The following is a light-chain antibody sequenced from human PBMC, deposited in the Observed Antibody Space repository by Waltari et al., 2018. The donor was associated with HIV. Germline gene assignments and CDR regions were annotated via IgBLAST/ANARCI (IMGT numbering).Light chain of an antibody. CDR1: SSDGGRYDY. J-gene: IGLJ2*01. V-gene: IGLV2-8*01. Sequence: QSALTQPPSASGSLGQSVTISCTGSSSDGGRYDYVSWYQQHPGKAPKLLIFEVNKRPSGVPARFSVSKSGTTASLTVSGLQAEDEAEYSCSSYAGINPVIFGGGTTLTVL. CDR2: EVN. CDR3: SSYAGINPVI.